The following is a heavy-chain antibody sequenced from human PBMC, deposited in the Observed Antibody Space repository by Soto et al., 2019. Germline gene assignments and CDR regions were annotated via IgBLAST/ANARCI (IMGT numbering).Heavy chain of an antibody. CDR3: GSLNTWSSGDGRIDV. Sequence: QVQLVQSGAEVNKPGSSVKVSCKASGGTFNTYTISWVRQVPGQGLEWMGGIMPLYGKPTYAQTFQGRLMIAADKPFNTFYRDLSGLSSEDRALFYCGSLNTWSSGDGRIDVWARGPAVSVSS. CDR2: IMPLYGKP. D-gene: IGHD1-20*01. CDR1: GGTFNTYT. J-gene: IGHJ6*02. V-gene: IGHV1-69*06.